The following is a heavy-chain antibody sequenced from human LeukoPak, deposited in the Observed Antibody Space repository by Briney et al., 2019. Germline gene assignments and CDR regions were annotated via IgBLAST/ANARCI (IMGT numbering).Heavy chain of an antibody. Sequence: ASVKVSCKTSGYTFTSYGISWVRQAPGQGLGWMGWISAYNGNTNYAQKLQGRVTMTTDTSTSTAYMELGSLRSDDTAVYYCASQALGYCSGGSCYGGGNNWFDPWGQGTLVTVSS. D-gene: IGHD2-15*01. CDR2: ISAYNGNT. CDR3: ASQALGYCSGGSCYGGGNNWFDP. V-gene: IGHV1-18*01. J-gene: IGHJ5*02. CDR1: GYTFTSYG.